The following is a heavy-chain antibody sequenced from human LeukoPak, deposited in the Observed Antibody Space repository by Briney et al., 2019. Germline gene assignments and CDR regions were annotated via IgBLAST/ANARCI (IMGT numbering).Heavy chain of an antibody. J-gene: IGHJ4*02. CDR3: SRRAGEYSHPYDY. CDR1: GFTVSSNP. D-gene: IGHD2-15*01. CDR2: IYSGGDT. Sequence: GGSLRLSCTVSGFTVSSNPWSWVRQAPGKGLEWASFIYSGGDTHYSDSVKGRFTISRDSSKNTLYLQMNSLRAEDTAIYYCSRRAGEYSHPYDYWGQGTLVTVSS. V-gene: IGHV3-53*01.